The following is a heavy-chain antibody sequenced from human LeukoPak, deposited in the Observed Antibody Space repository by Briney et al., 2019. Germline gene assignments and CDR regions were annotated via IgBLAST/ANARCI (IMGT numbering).Heavy chain of an antibody. CDR1: GFSLSTSGVG. D-gene: IGHD6-19*01. CDR3: AHTGPYSSGWYVPAEYFQH. V-gene: IGHV2-5*02. CDR2: IYWDDDK. Sequence: VSGPTLVKPTQTLTLTCTFSGFSLSTSGVGVGWIRQPPGKALEWLALIYWDDDKRYSPSLKSRLTITKDTSKNQVVLTMTNMDPVDTATYHCAHTGPYSSGWYVPAEYFQHWGQGTLVTVSS. J-gene: IGHJ1*01.